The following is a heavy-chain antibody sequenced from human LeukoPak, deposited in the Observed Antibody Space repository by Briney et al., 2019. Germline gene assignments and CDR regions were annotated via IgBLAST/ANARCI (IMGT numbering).Heavy chain of an antibody. CDR1: GSSFTSYW. D-gene: IGHD3-3*01. Sequence: PGEPLKTSCKASGSSFTSYWIGGVRQLPGKGLEWRGMIYPCDAATRYSPSFQSQVTISEDKSINTAYLQWSSLKASDTAMYYCARPSLRFLEWLSIDYWGQGTLVTVSS. J-gene: IGHJ4*02. V-gene: IGHV5-51*01. CDR2: IYPCDAAT. CDR3: ARPSLRFLEWLSIDY.